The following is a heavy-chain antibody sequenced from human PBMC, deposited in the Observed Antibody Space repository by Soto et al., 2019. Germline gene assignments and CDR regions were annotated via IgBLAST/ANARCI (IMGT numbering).Heavy chain of an antibody. V-gene: IGHV1-69*01. CDR2: LIPIFGKA. D-gene: IGHD1-26*01. Sequence: QVQLVQSGAEVKKPDSSVKVSCTASGGSFSSDAITWVRQPPRQGLEWMGGLIPIFGKATYAQKVQDRVTFTADEATRTAYMYLSGLKSEDEAIYYCARGVTGGTYDSWGQGTLVVVSS. J-gene: IGHJ5*01. CDR3: ARGVTGGTYDS. CDR1: GGSFSSDA.